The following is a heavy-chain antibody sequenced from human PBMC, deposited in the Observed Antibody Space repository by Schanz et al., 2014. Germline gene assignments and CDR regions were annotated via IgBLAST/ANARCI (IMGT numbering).Heavy chain of an antibody. D-gene: IGHD2-15*01. CDR2: INPNTGGT. Sequence: QVQLVQSGAEVKKPGASVKVSCKASGYTFSDYYIHWVRQAPGQGLEWMGWINPNTGGTNFAQKFQGWVTVTRDTSSSTVYMELSRVTYEDTAVYYCARDDMAYYYGMDVWGQGTTVTVSS. CDR1: GYTFSDYY. J-gene: IGHJ6*02. V-gene: IGHV1-2*04. CDR3: ARDDMAYYYGMDV.